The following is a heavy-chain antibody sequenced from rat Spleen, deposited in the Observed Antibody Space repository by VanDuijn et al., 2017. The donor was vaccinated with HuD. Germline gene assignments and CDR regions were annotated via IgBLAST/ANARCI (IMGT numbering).Heavy chain of an antibody. CDR2: ISPSGGST. CDR1: GFIFNNYD. V-gene: IGHV5S13*01. D-gene: IGHD1-2*01. J-gene: IGHJ2*01. CDR3: ARHGFGYRSSFFDY. Sequence: EVQLVESDGGLVQPGRSLKLSCAASGFIFNNYDMAWVRQAPTKSLEWVASISPSGGSTYYRDSVKGRFTISRDNAKNTLYLQMDSLRSEDTATYYCARHGFGYRSSFFDYWGQGVMVTVSS.